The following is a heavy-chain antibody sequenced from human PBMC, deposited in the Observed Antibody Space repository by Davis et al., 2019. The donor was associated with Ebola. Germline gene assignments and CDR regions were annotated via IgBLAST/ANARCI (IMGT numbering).Heavy chain of an antibody. CDR3: ARFRSRNYYYYGMDV. D-gene: IGHD1-14*01. J-gene: IGHJ6*02. Sequence: GESLKISCKGSGYSFTSYWIGWVRQMPGKGLEWMGIIYPGDSDTRYSPSFQGQVTISADKSMSTAYLQWSSLKASDTAMYYCARFRSRNYYYYGMDVWGQGTTVTVSS. V-gene: IGHV5-51*01. CDR1: GYSFTSYW. CDR2: IYPGDSDT.